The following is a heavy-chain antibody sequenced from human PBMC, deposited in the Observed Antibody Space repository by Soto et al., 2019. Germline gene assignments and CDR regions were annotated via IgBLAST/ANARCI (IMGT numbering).Heavy chain of an antibody. CDR1: GYTFTTFN. V-gene: IGHV1-8*02. CDR2: MNPNSGNT. J-gene: IGHJ4*02. CDR3: ARGRASRRDGYNTNDY. Sequence: ASVKVSCKASGYTFTTFNINWVRQATGQGLEWMGWMNPNSGNTGYTQKFQDRITLTRDTSITTAYMELSSLTSEDTAVYYCARGRASRRDGYNTNDYWGQGTLVTVSS. D-gene: IGHD5-12*01.